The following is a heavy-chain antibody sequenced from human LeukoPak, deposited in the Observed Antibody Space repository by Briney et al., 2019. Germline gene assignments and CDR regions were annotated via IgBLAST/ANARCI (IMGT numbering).Heavy chain of an antibody. Sequence: PSETLSLTCTVSGVSISSGGYYWSWIRQHPGKGLEWIGYIYYSGSTYYNPSLKSRLTISLDTSNNQFSLKLSSVTAADTAVYYCARSGIAVAGTKYFQHWGQGTLVTVSS. J-gene: IGHJ1*01. D-gene: IGHD6-19*01. V-gene: IGHV4-31*03. CDR2: IYYSGST. CDR3: ARSGIAVAGTKYFQH. CDR1: GVSISSGGYY.